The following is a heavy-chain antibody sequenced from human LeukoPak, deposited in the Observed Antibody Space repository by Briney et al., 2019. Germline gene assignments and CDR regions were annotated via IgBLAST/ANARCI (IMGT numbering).Heavy chain of an antibody. CDR1: GGSINSYY. D-gene: IGHD2-8*01. CDR3: TSGGMVSGDY. J-gene: IGHJ4*03. CDR2: IYYSGST. Sequence: SETLSLTCTVSGGSINSYYWSWIRQPPGKGLEWIGYIYYSGSTNYNPSLKSRVPISRDTSKNQFSLKLRSVTAADTAVYYCTSGGMVSGDYWGHGTLVTVSS. V-gene: IGHV4-59*01.